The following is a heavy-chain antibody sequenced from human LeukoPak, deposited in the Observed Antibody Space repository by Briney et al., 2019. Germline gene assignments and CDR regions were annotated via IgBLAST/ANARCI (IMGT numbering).Heavy chain of an antibody. CDR3: ARDIGTWPNSLFDY. Sequence: GGSLRLSCAASGFIFSNYGFHWVRQAPGKGLEWVALIWSDGSKKYYTDSVKGRFTISRDDSKNTLFLQMNSLRAEDMAAYYCARDIGTWPNSLFDYWGQGNLVTVSS. CDR1: GFIFSNYG. V-gene: IGHV3-33*01. D-gene: IGHD4-23*01. J-gene: IGHJ4*02. CDR2: IWSDGSKK.